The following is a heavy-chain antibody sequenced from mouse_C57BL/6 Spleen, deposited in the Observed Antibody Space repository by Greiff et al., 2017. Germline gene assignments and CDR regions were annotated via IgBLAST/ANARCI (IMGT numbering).Heavy chain of an antibody. J-gene: IGHJ3*01. CDR2: IDPSDSYT. Sequence: QVQLQQPGAELVMPGASVKLSCKASGYTFTSYWMPWVKQRPGQGLEWIGEIDPSDSYTNYNQKFKGKSTLTVDKSSSTAYMQLTSLTSEDSAVYYGAISGYDYTGFACWGQGALVTVAA. CDR3: AISGYDYTGFAC. V-gene: IGHV1-69*01. D-gene: IGHD2-4*01. CDR1: GYTFTSYW.